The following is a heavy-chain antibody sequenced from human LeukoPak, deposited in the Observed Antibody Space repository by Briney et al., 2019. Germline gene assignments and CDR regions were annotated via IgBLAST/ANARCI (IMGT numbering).Heavy chain of an antibody. CDR2: IYYSGNT. Sequence: SETLSLTCTVSGDSISSSSSYWGWIRQPPGKGLEWIGSIYYSGNTYYNTSLKSRVTISVDTSKNQFSLKLSSVTAADTAVYYCARSRAAAGSFDYWGQGTLVTVSS. CDR1: GDSISSSSSY. V-gene: IGHV4-39*07. D-gene: IGHD6-13*01. J-gene: IGHJ4*02. CDR3: ARSRAAAGSFDY.